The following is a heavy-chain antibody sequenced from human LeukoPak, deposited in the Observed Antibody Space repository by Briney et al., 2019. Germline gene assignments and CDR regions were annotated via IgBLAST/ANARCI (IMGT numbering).Heavy chain of an antibody. J-gene: IGHJ4*02. CDR3: ARDHHGSSY. D-gene: IGHD6-13*01. Sequence: SETLSLTCTVSGGTISSYYWSWIRQPPGKGLEWIGSIYYTGSTTYNPSLKSRVTISVDPSRNQFSLKLSSVTAADTAVYFCARDHHGSSYWGQGTLVTVSS. V-gene: IGHV4-59*01. CDR2: IYYTGST. CDR1: GGTISSYY.